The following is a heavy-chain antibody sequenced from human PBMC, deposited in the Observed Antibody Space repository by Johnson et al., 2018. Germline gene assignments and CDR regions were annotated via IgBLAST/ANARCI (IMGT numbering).Heavy chain of an antibody. CDR3: AKATDSGMAAAGFQH. CDR2: ISWNSDNI. V-gene: IGHV3-9*01. CDR1: GFTFDDYA. D-gene: IGHD6-13*01. Sequence: VQLVQSGGGLVQPGRSQRLSCAASGFTFDDYAMHWVRQAPGKGLEWVSGISWNSDNIAYADSVKGRFTISRDNAKNSLYLQMSSLRTEDTAFYYWAKATDSGMAAAGFQHWGQGTLVTVSS. J-gene: IGHJ1*01.